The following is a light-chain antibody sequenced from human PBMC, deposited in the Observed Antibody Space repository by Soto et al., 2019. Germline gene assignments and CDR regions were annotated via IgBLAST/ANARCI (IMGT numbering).Light chain of an antibody. CDR1: QSISSY. Sequence: DIQMTQSPSSLSASVGERVTITCRASQSISSYLNWYQQKPGKAPKLLIYAASSLHRGVPSRFSGSGSGTDFTLTIASLQPEDFATYYCHQSYSDPWMFGQGTKVDNK. J-gene: IGKJ1*01. CDR3: HQSYSDPWM. CDR2: AAS. V-gene: IGKV1-39*01.